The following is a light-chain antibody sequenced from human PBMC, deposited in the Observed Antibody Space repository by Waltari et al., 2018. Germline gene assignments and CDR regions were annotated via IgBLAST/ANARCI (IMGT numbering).Light chain of an antibody. J-gene: IGLJ1*01. CDR1: SSDVGDYDY. V-gene: IGLV2-14*01. CDR3: ASYTATSTPYV. CDR2: YVS. Sequence: QSALTQPASVSGSPGQSIAISSTGTSSDVGDYDYVCWYQQHPGKAPKLLIYYVSNRPSGVSTRFFGSKSGNTASLTISGLQAEDEADYYCASYTATSTPYVFGTGTKVTVL.